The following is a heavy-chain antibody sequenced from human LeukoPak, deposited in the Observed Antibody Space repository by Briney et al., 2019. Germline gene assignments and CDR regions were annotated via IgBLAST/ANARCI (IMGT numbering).Heavy chain of an antibody. CDR3: SREWGNGNDLRPDY. Sequence: GGSLRLSCVASGLTFSNSAMHWVRQAPGKGLEWIGFIRSSIYGGTPKAAASVKGRFIFSRDDSKGVAYPRMNSLKTEDTAVYYCSREWGNGNDLRPDYWGQGTLVTVSS. V-gene: IGHV3-49*04. J-gene: IGHJ4*02. CDR2: IRSSIYGGTP. D-gene: IGHD1-1*01. CDR1: GLTFSNSA.